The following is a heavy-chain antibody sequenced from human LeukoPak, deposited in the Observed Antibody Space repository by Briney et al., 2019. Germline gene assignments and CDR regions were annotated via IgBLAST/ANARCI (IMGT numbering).Heavy chain of an antibody. CDR3: AREPFWSGYFSSLHFDY. CDR1: GFTFSSYS. J-gene: IGHJ4*02. D-gene: IGHD3-3*01. V-gene: IGHV3-21*01. Sequence: GGSLRLSCAASGFTFSSYSMNWVRQAPGKGLEWVSSISSSSSYIYYADSVKGRFTISRDNAKNSLYLQMNSLRAEDTAVYYCAREPFWSGYFSSLHFDYWGRGALVTVSS. CDR2: ISSSSSYI.